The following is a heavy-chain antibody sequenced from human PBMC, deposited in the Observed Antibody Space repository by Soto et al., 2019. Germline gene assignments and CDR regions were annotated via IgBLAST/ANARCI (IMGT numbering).Heavy chain of an antibody. J-gene: IGHJ4*02. CDR3: ARKGSRAYSGYHGSLGYYFDY. CDR1: GGSFSGYY. CDR2: TNHSGST. D-gene: IGHD5-12*01. Sequence: SETLSLTCAVYGGSFSGYYWSWIRQPPGKGLEWIGETNHSGSTNYNPSLKSRVTISVDTSKNQFSLKLSSVTAADTAVYHCARKGSRAYSGYHGSLGYYFDYWGQGTLVTVSS. V-gene: IGHV4-34*01.